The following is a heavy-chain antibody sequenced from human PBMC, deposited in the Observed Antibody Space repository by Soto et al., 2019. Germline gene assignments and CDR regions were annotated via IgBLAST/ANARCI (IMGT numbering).Heavy chain of an antibody. CDR1: GYTFTSYG. Sequence: GASVKVSCKASGYTFTSYGISWVRQAPGQGLEWMGWISAYNGNTNYAQKLQGRVTMTTDTSTSTAYMELRSLRSDDTAVYYCAREGVLGYSNYSGQLPRRADYYYAMDVWGPGTTVTVSS. CDR3: AREGVLGYSNYSGQLPRRADYYYAMDV. J-gene: IGHJ6*02. V-gene: IGHV1-18*04. CDR2: ISAYNGNT. D-gene: IGHD4-4*01.